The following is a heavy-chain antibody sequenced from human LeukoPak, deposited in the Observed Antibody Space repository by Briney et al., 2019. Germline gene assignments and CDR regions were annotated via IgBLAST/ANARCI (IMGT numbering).Heavy chain of an antibody. CDR3: AKRTDPFDY. CDR2: ISGSGGST. Sequence: LSCAXXGXXXSSYAMSWVRQAPGKGLEWVSAISGSGGSTYYADCVKGRFTISRDNSKNTLYLQMNSLRAEDTAVYYCAKRTDPFDYWGQGTLVTVSS. V-gene: IGHV3-23*01. J-gene: IGHJ4*02. D-gene: IGHD4-17*01. CDR1: GXXXSSYA.